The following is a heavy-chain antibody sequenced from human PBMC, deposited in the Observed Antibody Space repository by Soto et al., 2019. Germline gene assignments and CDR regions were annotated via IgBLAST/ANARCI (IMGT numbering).Heavy chain of an antibody. CDR1: GFTFSHYA. CDR2: IPYDGSNK. J-gene: IGHJ4*02. CDR3: AREVILTGYRYGNLDH. D-gene: IGHD3-9*01. V-gene: IGHV3-30*09. Sequence: AGGSLRLSCAASGFTFSHYAMHWVRQAPGKGLEWVAVIPYDGSNKYYADSVRGRFAISRDNSKNTLYVQLNSLRAEDTAVYYCAREVILTGYRYGNLDHWGQGTLVTVSS.